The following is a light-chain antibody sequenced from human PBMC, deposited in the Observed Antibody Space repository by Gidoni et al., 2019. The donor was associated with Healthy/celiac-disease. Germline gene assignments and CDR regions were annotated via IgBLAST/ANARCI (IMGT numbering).Light chain of an antibody. Sequence: DIVMTQSQDALAVSLGERATINCKSSQSVFYSSNNKNYLAWYQHKPGQPPKLLIYWASTRDSGVPDRFSGSGSGTDFTLTISSLQAEDVAVYYCQQYYSTPPTFGQGTRLEIK. CDR1: QSVFYSSNNKNY. V-gene: IGKV4-1*01. J-gene: IGKJ5*01. CDR2: WAS. CDR3: QQYYSTPPT.